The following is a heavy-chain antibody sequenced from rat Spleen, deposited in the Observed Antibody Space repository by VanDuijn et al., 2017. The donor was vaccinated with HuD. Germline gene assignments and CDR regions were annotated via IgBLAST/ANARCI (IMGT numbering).Heavy chain of an antibody. CDR3: TRGTYFRH. V-gene: IGHV5-22*01. J-gene: IGHJ2*01. CDR1: GSTFSDYY. CDR2: ISFEGSST. D-gene: IGHD1-1*01. Sequence: EVQLVESGGGSVQPGRSLRLSCAASGSTFSDYYMAWVRQAPKKGLEWVASISFEGSSTYYGGSVKGRFTISRDTAQNILYLQMNSPRSEDTATYYCTRGTYFRHWGQGVMVTVSS.